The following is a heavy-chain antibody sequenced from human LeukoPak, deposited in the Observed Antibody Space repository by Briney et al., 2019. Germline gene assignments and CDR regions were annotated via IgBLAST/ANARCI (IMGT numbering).Heavy chain of an antibody. CDR2: IYTSGST. CDR3: ARDNIAAAGGLY. Sequence: SETLSLTCTVSGGSISSGSYYWSWIRQPAGQGLEWIGRIYTSGSTNYNPSLKSRVTISVDTSKNQFSLKLSSVTAADTAVYYCARDNIAAAGGLYWGQGTLVTVSS. J-gene: IGHJ4*02. V-gene: IGHV4-61*02. CDR1: GGSISSGSYY. D-gene: IGHD6-13*01.